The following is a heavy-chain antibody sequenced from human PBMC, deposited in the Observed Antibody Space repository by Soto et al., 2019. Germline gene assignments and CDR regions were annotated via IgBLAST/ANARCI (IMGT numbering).Heavy chain of an antibody. CDR1: GGAITNGNFY. J-gene: IGHJ4*02. D-gene: IGHD2-21*01. Sequence: SETLSLTCTVSGGAITNGNFYWAGIGQPPGKGLEWIGSVYNSGGGGTTYYNSSLKTRVTISIDTSKNQFSLRLTSVTTAYTALDRCAAVVVSAPPHNSSPYWGQGALVTVSS. CDR2: VYNSGGGGTT. V-gene: IGHV4-39*01. CDR3: AAVVVSAPPHNSSPY.